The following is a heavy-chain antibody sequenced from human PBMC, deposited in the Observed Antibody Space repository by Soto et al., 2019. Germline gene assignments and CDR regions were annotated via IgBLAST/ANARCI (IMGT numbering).Heavy chain of an antibody. V-gene: IGHV3-23*01. Sequence: EVQLLQSGGGLVQPGGSLRLSCAASGFTFSSYAMSWVRQAPGKGLEWVSAISGSGGITYYADSVKGRFTISRDNSKNTLYLQMNSLRAEDTAVYYCAKDRACSASCADAFNMWCQGTMVTVSS. D-gene: IGHD2-2*01. J-gene: IGHJ3*02. CDR2: ISGSGGIT. CDR3: AKDRACSASCADAFNM. CDR1: GFTFSSYA.